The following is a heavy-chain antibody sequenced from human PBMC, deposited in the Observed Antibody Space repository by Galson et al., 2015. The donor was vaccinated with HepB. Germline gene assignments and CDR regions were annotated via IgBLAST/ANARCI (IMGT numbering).Heavy chain of an antibody. CDR3: ARVGRPDTSGYYHFDY. D-gene: IGHD3-22*01. V-gene: IGHV4-59*08. J-gene: IGHJ4*02. Sequence: SETLSLTCTVSGGSISGYYWSWIRQSPGKGLEWIGFIYYSGRTEYNPSLKSRVTMSVDTSENQFSLRLSSVTAADTAVYYCARVGRPDTSGYYHFDYWGQGTLVTVSS. CDR1: GGSISGYY. CDR2: IYYSGRT.